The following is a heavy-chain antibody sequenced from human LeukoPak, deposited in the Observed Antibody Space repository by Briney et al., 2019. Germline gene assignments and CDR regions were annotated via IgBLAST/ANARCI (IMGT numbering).Heavy chain of an antibody. CDR2: ISSSSSYI. CDR3: ARDLRRSFDI. V-gene: IGHV3-21*01. J-gene: IGHJ3*02. CDR1: GFTFSSDS. Sequence: NTGGSLRLSCAASGFTFSSDSMNWVRQAPGKGLEWVSSISSSSSYIYYADSVKGRFTISRDNAKNSLYLQMNSLRAEDTAVYYCARDLRRSFDIWGQGTMVTVSS.